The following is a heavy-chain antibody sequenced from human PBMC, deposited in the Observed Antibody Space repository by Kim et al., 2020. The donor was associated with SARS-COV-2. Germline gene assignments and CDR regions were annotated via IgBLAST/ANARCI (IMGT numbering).Heavy chain of an antibody. CDR3: ARDVLYYNTSGHSDS. V-gene: IGHV3-74*01. CDR2: IHSGGSTR. D-gene: IGHD6-19*01. CDR1: GFIFSAHW. Sequence: GGSLRLSCATSGFIFSAHWMYWVRQAPGKGLVWVSRIHSGGSTRSYADSVKGRFTISRDNAKNTLYLQMNSLRAEDTAVYYCARDVLYYNTSGHSDSWGQGTLVPVSS. J-gene: IGHJ4*02.